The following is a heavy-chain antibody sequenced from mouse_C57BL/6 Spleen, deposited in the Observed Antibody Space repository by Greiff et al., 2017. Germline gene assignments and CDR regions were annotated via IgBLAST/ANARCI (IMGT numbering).Heavy chain of an antibody. J-gene: IGHJ4*01. D-gene: IGHD3-2*02. Sequence: QVQLQQSGAELVRPGSSVKLSCKASGYTFTSYWMHWVKQRPIQGLEWIGNIDPSDSETHYNQKFKDKATLTVDKSSSTAYMQLSSLTSEDSAVYYCARGGSGYNYAMDYWGQGTSVTVSS. CDR3: ARGGSGYNYAMDY. CDR1: GYTFTSYW. CDR2: IDPSDSET. V-gene: IGHV1-52*01.